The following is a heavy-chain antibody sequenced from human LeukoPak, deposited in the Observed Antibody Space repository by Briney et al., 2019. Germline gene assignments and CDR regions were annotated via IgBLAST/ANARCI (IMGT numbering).Heavy chain of an antibody. CDR2: IIAYNGNT. V-gene: IGHV1-18*01. Sequence: ASVKVSCKASGYTFTSYGISWVRQAPGQGLEWMVWIIAYNGNTNYAQKLQGRVTMTTDTSTSTAYMELRSLRSDDTAVYYCARGGGYCSGGSCRYFDYWGQGTLVTVSS. CDR1: GYTFTSYG. CDR3: ARGGGYCSGGSCRYFDY. D-gene: IGHD2-15*01. J-gene: IGHJ4*02.